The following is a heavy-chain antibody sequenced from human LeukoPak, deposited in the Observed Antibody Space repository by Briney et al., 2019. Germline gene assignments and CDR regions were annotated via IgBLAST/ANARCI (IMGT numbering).Heavy chain of an antibody. J-gene: IGHJ5*02. D-gene: IGHD3-3*01. CDR2: ISSSSSYI. Sequence: GGSLRLSCAASGFTFSSYSMNWVRQAPGKGLDWVSSISSSSSYIYYADSVKGRFTISRDNAKNSLYLQMNSLRAEDTAVYYCARTYYDFWSGYYPFASNWFDPWGQGTLVTVSS. CDR1: GFTFSSYS. CDR3: ARTYYDFWSGYYPFASNWFDP. V-gene: IGHV3-21*01.